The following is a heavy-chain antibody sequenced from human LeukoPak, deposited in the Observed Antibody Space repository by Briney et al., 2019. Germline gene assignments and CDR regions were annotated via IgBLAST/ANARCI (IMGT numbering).Heavy chain of an antibody. CDR2: TNPSGGST. J-gene: IGHJ3*02. D-gene: IGHD5-24*01. CDR3: ARGGPGVDGYNYAFDI. CDR1: GYTLTTYY. V-gene: IGHV1-46*01. Sequence: ASVKVSCKASGYTLTTYYIHWVRQAPGQGLEWMGITNPSGGSTSYAQKFQGRVTMTRDTSTSTVYMELSSLRSEDTAVYYCARGGPGVDGYNYAFDIWGQGTRVTVSS.